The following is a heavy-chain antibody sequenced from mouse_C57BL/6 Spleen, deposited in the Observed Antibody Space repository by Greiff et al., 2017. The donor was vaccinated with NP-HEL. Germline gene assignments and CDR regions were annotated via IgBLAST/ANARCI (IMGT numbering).Heavy chain of an antibody. CDR1: EYEFPSHD. V-gene: IGHV5-2*01. Sequence: EVHLVESGGGLVQPGESLKLSCESNEYEFPSHDMSWVRKTPEKRLELVAAINSDGGSTYYPDTMERRFIISRDNTKKTLYLQMSSLRSEDTALYYCARPYYYGSNLAWFAYWGQGTLVTVSA. D-gene: IGHD1-1*01. CDR2: INSDGGST. J-gene: IGHJ3*01. CDR3: ARPYYYGSNLAWFAY.